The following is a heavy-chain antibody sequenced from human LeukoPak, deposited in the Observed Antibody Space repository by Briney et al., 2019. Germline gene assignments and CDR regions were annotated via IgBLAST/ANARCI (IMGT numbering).Heavy chain of an antibody. D-gene: IGHD7-27*01. V-gene: IGHV1-2*02. CDR2: ISPNSGGT. CDR1: GYTFTGYY. CDR3: AIQPWGSGNNWYFDL. Sequence: ASVKVSCKASGYTFTGYYIHWVRQAPGQGLEWMVWISPNSGGTDYAQKLQGRVTMTRDTSISTAYVELSSLTSDDTAVYYCAIQPWGSGNNWYFDLWGRGTLVTVSS. J-gene: IGHJ2*01.